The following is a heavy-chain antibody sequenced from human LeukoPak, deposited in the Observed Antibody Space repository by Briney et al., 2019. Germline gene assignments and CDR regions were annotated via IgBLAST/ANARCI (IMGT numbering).Heavy chain of an antibody. V-gene: IGHV4-38-2*02. CDR1: GYSISSGWY. J-gene: IGHJ2*01. CDR3: AADERSGAPGWYFDL. D-gene: IGHD1-1*01. Sequence: SETLSLTCTVSGYSISSGWYWGWIRQPPGKGLEWIGSIYHSGSTYYNPSLKSRVTISVDTSKNQFSLKLSSVTAADTAVYYCAADERSGAPGWYFDLWGRGTLVTVSS. CDR2: IYHSGST.